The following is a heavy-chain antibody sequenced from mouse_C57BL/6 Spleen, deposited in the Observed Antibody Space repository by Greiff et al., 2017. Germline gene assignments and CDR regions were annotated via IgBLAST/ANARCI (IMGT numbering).Heavy chain of an antibody. J-gene: IGHJ4*01. CDR1: GYTFTSYG. CDR2: IYPRSGNT. V-gene: IGHV1-81*01. CDR3: ARGDYDYLYAMDY. D-gene: IGHD2-4*01. Sequence: VQLQQSGAELARPGASVKLSCKASGYTFTSYGISWVKQRTGQGLEWIGEIYPRSGNTYYNEKFKGKATLTADKSSSTAYMELRSLTSEDSAVYFCARGDYDYLYAMDYWGQGTSVTVSS.